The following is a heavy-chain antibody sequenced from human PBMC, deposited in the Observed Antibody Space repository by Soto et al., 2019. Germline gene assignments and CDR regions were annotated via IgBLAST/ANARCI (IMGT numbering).Heavy chain of an antibody. CDR2: ISSSSSYI. J-gene: IGHJ4*02. CDR3: ARVAYSSGGYYFDY. CDR1: GFTFSSYA. Sequence: GGSLRLSCAASGFTFSSYAMSWVRQAPGKGLEWVSAISSSSSYIYYADSVKGRFTISRDNAKNSLYLQMNSLRAEDTAVYYCARVAYSSGGYYFDYWGQGTLVTVSS. D-gene: IGHD6-19*01. V-gene: IGHV3-21*01.